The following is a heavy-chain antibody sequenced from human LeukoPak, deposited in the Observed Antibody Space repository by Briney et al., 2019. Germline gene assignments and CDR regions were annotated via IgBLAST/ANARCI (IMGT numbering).Heavy chain of an antibody. V-gene: IGHV1-69*04. Sequence: ASVKVSCKASGYTFTSYGISWVRQAPGQGLEWMGRIIPILGIANYAQKFQGRVTITADKSTSTAYMELSSLRSEDTAVYYCAGGGRVVVNPIDPWGQGTLVTVSS. CDR2: IIPILGIA. CDR3: AGGGRVVVNPIDP. D-gene: IGHD2-21*01. CDR1: GYTFTSYG. J-gene: IGHJ5*02.